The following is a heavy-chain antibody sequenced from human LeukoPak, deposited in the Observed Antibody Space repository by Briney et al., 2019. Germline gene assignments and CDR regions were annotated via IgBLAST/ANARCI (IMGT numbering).Heavy chain of an antibody. CDR2: IQYDGSNK. Sequence: GGSLRLSCAASGFTFSGYGIHWVRQAPGKGLEWVACIQYDGSNKYYADSVKGRFTISRDNSKNTLYLQMTSLRAEDTALQYCANGGGGYSYYVPASWGQGTLVAVSS. J-gene: IGHJ5*02. D-gene: IGHD4-11*01. CDR3: ANGGGGYSYYVPAS. V-gene: IGHV3-30*02. CDR1: GFTFSGYG.